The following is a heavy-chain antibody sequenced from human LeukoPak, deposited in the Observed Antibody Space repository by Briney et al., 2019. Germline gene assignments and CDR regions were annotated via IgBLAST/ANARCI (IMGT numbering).Heavy chain of an antibody. CDR2: IYPGDSDT. CDR1: GYSFTNYW. J-gene: IGHJ4*02. D-gene: IGHD3-9*01. CDR3: ARSASRYFDWFDY. Sequence: GGSLKISCKGSGYSFTNYWIGWVRQMPGKGLEWMGIIYPGDSDTRYIPSFQGQVTISADKSINTAYLQWSSLKASNTDIYDCARSASRYFDWFDYWGQGTLVTVSS. V-gene: IGHV5-51*01.